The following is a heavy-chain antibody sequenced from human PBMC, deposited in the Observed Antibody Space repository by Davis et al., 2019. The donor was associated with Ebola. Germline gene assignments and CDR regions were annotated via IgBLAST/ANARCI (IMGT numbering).Heavy chain of an antibody. CDR1: GGSFSGYY. J-gene: IGHJ6*02. CDR2: INHSGST. Sequence: SETLSLTCSISGGSFSGYYWSWIRQPPGKGLEWIGEINHSGSTNYNPSLKSRVTISVDTSKNQFSLKLSSVTAADTAVYYCATSKRLWYYGMDVWGQGTTVTVSS. D-gene: IGHD2-21*01. CDR3: ATSKRLWYYGMDV. V-gene: IGHV4-34*01.